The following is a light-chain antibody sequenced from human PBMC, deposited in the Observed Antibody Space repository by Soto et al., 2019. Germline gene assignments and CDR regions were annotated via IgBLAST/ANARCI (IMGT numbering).Light chain of an antibody. J-gene: IGKJ2*01. CDR3: QQSYSTPPDT. Sequence: DIQMTQSPSSLSASVGDRVTITCRASQSISTYLNWYQQKPGKAPKLLIYLASSLQSGVPSRFSGSGSGTDFTLTINSLQPEDFATYYCQQSYSTPPDTFGQGTKLEIK. CDR2: LAS. CDR1: QSISTY. V-gene: IGKV1-39*01.